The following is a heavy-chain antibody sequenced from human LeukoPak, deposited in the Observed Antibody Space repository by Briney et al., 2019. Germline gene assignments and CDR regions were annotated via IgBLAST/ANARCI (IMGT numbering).Heavy chain of an antibody. CDR1: GFTFNAYA. CDR3: VRDAGSGWDFDY. D-gene: IGHD6-19*01. CDR2: VKGDGVTT. J-gene: IGHJ4*02. Sequence: GGSLRLSCAASGFTFNAYAIHWVRQAPGKGLEWVSLVKGDGVTTDYANSVKGRFTVSRDDSKNSLYLQMSNLRTEDTALYYCVRDAGSGWDFDYWGQGTLVTVSS. V-gene: IGHV3-43*02.